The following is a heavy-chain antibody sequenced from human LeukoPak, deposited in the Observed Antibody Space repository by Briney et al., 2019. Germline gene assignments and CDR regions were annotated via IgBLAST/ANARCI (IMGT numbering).Heavy chain of an antibody. D-gene: IGHD6-13*01. CDR3: AAGTAADY. Sequence: PGGSLRLSCVVSGIPFSDFYMNWIRQAPGKGMEWISYVSSSSSYTDYAESVKGRFSISRDNAKSAHYLEMSDLRVEDTAVYYCAAGTAADYWGQGTLVIVSS. CDR1: GIPFSDFY. J-gene: IGHJ4*02. CDR2: VSSSSSYT. V-gene: IGHV3-11*03.